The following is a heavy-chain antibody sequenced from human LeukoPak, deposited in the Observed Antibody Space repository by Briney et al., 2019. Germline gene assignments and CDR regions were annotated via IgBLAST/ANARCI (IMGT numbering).Heavy chain of an antibody. V-gene: IGHV1-2*02. CDR2: INPNSGGT. Sequence: ASVKVSCKASGYTFTGYYMHWVRQAPGQGLEWMGWINPNSGGTNYAQKFQGRVTMTRDMSISTAYMELSRLRSDDTAVYYCARSLGGKPTYYYYGMDVWGQGTTVTVSS. J-gene: IGHJ6*02. CDR3: ARSLGGKPTYYYYGMDV. D-gene: IGHD4-23*01. CDR1: GYTFTGYY.